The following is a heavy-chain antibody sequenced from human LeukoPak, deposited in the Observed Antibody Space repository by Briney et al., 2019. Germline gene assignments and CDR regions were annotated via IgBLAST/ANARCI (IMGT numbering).Heavy chain of an antibody. CDR1: GFTVSSNY. V-gene: IGHV3-53*01. D-gene: IGHD6-19*01. CDR2: IYSGGST. J-gene: IGHJ5*02. CDR3: AREDSSGWYPRVRWFDP. Sequence: PGGSLRLSCAASGFTVSSNYMSWVRQAPGKGLEWVSVIYSGGSTYYADSVKGRFTISRDNSKNTLYLQMNSLRAEDTAVYYCAREDSSGWYPRVRWFDPWGQGTLVTVSS.